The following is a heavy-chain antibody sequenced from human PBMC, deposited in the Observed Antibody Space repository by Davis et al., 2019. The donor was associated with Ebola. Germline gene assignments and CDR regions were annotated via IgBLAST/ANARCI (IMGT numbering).Heavy chain of an antibody. Sequence: GESLKISCAACGGRGSTYTMNCVRQAPGKGLEWVSYISSSSSTIYYADSVKGRFTISRDNARNSLYLQMNSLRDEDTAVYYCACTIFGVVSSFDHWGQGTLVTVSS. D-gene: IGHD3-3*01. CDR3: ACTIFGVVSSFDH. CDR1: GGRGSTYT. CDR2: ISSSSSTI. V-gene: IGHV3-48*02. J-gene: IGHJ4*02.